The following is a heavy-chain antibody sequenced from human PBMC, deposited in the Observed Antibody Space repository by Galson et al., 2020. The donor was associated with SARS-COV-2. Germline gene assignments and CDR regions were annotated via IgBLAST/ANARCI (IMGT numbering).Heavy chain of an antibody. CDR3: AKDLEGYGSGSYCRFFCY. Sequence: GGSLRLSCVDSGFTFSSYAMGWVRPAPGKGLEWVSAINGSGGSTGYAGSVKGRFTISRDHSKNTLYLQMNSLRAEDTALYYCAKDLEGYGSGSYCRFFCYWGQGTLVTVSS. CDR2: INGSGGST. J-gene: IGHJ4*02. CDR1: GFTFSSYA. V-gene: IGHV3-23*01. D-gene: IGHD3-10*01.